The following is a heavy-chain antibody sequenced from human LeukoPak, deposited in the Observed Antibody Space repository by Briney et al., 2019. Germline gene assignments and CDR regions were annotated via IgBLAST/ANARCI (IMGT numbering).Heavy chain of an antibody. V-gene: IGHV3-30*18. J-gene: IGHJ4*02. CDR3: AKGLWYYYGSSGYVDY. CDR1: GFTFSSYG. Sequence: GGSLRLSCAASGFTFSSYGMHWVRQAPGKGLEWVAVISYDGSNKYYADSVKGQFTISRDNSKSTLYLQMNSLRAEDTAVYYCAKGLWYYYGSSGYVDYWGQGTLVTVSS. D-gene: IGHD3-22*01. CDR2: ISYDGSNK.